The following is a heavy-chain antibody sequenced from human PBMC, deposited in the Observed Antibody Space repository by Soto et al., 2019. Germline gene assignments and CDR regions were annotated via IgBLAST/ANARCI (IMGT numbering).Heavy chain of an antibody. V-gene: IGHV3-30-3*01. Sequence: QVQLVESGGGAVQPGRSLRLSCAASGFTFSSYAMHWVRQAPGKGLEWVAMISYDESNKFYVDSVKGRFTISRDNSKNTLYLQMNSLRAEDTAVYYCARGEVAVVPATIRNFDYWGQGTLVTVSS. D-gene: IGHD2-2*01. CDR2: ISYDESNK. J-gene: IGHJ4*02. CDR1: GFTFSSYA. CDR3: ARGEVAVVPATIRNFDY.